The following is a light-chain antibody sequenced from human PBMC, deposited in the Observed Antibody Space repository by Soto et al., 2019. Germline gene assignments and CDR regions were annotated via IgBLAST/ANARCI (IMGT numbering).Light chain of an antibody. CDR2: EVS. V-gene: IGLV2-14*01. CDR3: TSYTSSTTNYV. J-gene: IGLJ1*01. Sequence: QCALTQPASVSGSPGQSITFSCTGTSSDIGGYNYVSWYQQHPGKAPKLMIYEVSNRPSGVSDRFSGSKSGNTASLTISGLQAEDEADYYCTSYTSSTTNYVFGTGTKLTVL. CDR1: SSDIGGYNY.